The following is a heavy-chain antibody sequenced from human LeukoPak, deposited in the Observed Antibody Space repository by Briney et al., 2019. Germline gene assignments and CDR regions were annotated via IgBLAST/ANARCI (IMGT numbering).Heavy chain of an antibody. CDR3: TREDDWYFDL. J-gene: IGHJ2*01. CDR2: ISTGSTYT. CDR1: GFTFSDYY. Sequence: GGSLRLSCAASGFTFSDYYMTWIRQAPGKGLEWLSYISTGSTYTNYANSVKGRFTISRDNAKNSLYLQLNSLRAEDTAVYYCTREDDWYFDLWGRGTLVTVSS. V-gene: IGHV3-11*05.